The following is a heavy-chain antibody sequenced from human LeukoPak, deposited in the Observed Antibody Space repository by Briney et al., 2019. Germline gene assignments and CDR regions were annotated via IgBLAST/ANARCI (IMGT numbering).Heavy chain of an antibody. D-gene: IGHD4-17*01. J-gene: IGHJ3*02. CDR1: GGSISSFY. CDR2: IYCSGST. CDR3: ARGGGGLRRTRGAFDI. Sequence: SETLSLTCTVSGGSISSFYWGWIRQPPRKGLGWGGYIYCSGSTNYNPTLKSRVTISVDTSKNQFSLKLSSVTAADTAVYYCARGGGGLRRTRGAFDIWGQGTMVTVSS. V-gene: IGHV4-59*01.